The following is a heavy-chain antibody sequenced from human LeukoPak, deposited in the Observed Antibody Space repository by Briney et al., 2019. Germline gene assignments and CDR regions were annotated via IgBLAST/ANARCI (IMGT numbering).Heavy chain of an antibody. Sequence: PSETLSLTCTVSGGSISSYYWSWIRQPPGKGLKWIGYIYYSGSTNYNPSLKSRVTISVDTSKNQFSLKLSSVTAADTAVYYCARDSSRTTRGYSYGTFDIWGQGTMVTVSS. CDR2: IYYSGST. J-gene: IGHJ3*02. CDR3: ARDSSRTTRGYSYGTFDI. D-gene: IGHD5-18*01. V-gene: IGHV4-59*01. CDR1: GGSISSYY.